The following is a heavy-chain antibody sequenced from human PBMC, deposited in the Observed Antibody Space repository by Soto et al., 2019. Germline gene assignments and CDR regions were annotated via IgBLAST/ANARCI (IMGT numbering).Heavy chain of an antibody. J-gene: IGHJ5*02. CDR3: AWDRQYYDFWSGYDT. CDR2: SIPIFGTA. CDR1: GGTFSSYA. D-gene: IGHD3-3*01. V-gene: IGHV1-69*01. Sequence: QVQLVQSGAEVKKPGSSVKVSCKASGGTFSSYAISWVRQAPGQGLEWMGGSIPIFGTANYAQKFQGRVTITADESTSTAYMELSSLRSEDTAVYYCAWDRQYYDFWSGYDTWGQGTLVTVSS.